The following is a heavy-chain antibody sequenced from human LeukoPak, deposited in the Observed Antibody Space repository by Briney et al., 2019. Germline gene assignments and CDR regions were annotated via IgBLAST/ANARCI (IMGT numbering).Heavy chain of an antibody. CDR3: ARDWVGVASSSWRNPLYYYYGMDV. Sequence: ALVKVSCKASGYTFTSYGISWVRQAPGQGLEWMGWISAYNGNTNYAQKLQGRVTMTTDTSTSTAYMELRSLRSDDMAVYYCARDWVGVASSSWRNPLYYYYGMDVWGQGTTVTVSS. D-gene: IGHD6-13*01. V-gene: IGHV1-18*03. J-gene: IGHJ6*02. CDR2: ISAYNGNT. CDR1: GYTFTSYG.